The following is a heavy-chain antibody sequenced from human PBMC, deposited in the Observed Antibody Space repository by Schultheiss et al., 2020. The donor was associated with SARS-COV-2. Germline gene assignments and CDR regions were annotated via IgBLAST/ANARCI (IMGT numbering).Heavy chain of an antibody. D-gene: IGHD6-25*01. CDR1: GFTFSAYD. CDR2: ISFDGSDK. V-gene: IGHV3-30*03. CDR3: ARGAGSAWFAY. J-gene: IGHJ4*02. Sequence: GGSLRLSCAASGFTFSAYDMHWVRQAPGKGLDWVAVISFDGSDKYYADSVKGRFTISRDNSKSTVYLQMDSLRLEDTAVYYCARGAGSAWFAYWGRGTLVTVSS.